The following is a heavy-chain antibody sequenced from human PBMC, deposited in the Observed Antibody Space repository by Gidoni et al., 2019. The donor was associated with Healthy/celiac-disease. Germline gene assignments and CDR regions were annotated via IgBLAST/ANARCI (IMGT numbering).Heavy chain of an antibody. CDR1: GFTFSSYA. CDR2: ISYDGSNK. Sequence: QVQLVESGGGVVQPGRSMRRSCAASGFTFSSYAMHWVRQAPGKGLEWVAVISYDGSNKYYADSVKGRFTISRDNSKNTLYLQMNSLRAEDTAVYYCARAPYSSSWYLDYWGQGTLVTVSS. J-gene: IGHJ4*02. D-gene: IGHD6-13*01. CDR3: ARAPYSSSWYLDY. V-gene: IGHV3-30-3*01.